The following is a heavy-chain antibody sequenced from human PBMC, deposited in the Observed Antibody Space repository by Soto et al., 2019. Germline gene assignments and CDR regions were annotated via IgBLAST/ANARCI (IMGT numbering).Heavy chain of an antibody. CDR1: GFTFSSYG. J-gene: IGHJ5*02. V-gene: IGHV3-33*01. D-gene: IGHD2-21*01. Sequence: GGSLRLSCAASGFTFSSYGMHWVRQAPGKGLEWVAVIWYDGSNKYYADSVKGRFTISRDNSKNTLYLQMNSLRAEDTAVYYCARDYSGDQRYPANWFDPWGQGTLVTVSS. CDR2: IWYDGSNK. CDR3: ARDYSGDQRYPANWFDP.